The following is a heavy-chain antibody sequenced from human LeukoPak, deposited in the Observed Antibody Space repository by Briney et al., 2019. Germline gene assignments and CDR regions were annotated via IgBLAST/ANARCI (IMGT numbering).Heavy chain of an antibody. CDR2: INPSGGST. CDR3: ARLPVPPGPDDY. Sequence: GASVKVSCKASGYTFTSYYMHWVRQAPGQGLEWMGIINPSGGSTSYAQKFQGRVTMTRDTSTSTVYMELSSLRSEDTAEYYCARLPVPPGPDDYWGQGTLVTVSS. J-gene: IGHJ4*02. CDR1: GYTFTSYY. V-gene: IGHV1-46*01. D-gene: IGHD6-6*01.